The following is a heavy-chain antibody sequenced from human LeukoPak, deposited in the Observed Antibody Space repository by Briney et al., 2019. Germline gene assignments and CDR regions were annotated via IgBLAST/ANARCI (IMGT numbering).Heavy chain of an antibody. Sequence: PGGSLRLSCAASGFTFSSYSMNWVRQAPGKGLEWVSSISSSSYIYYADSVKGRFTVSRDNAKNSLYLQMNSLRAEDTAVYYCARLYCSSTSCYSIDYYYGMDVWGQGTTVTVSS. D-gene: IGHD2-2*01. CDR3: ARLYCSSTSCYSIDYYYGMDV. CDR2: ISSSSYI. CDR1: GFTFSSYS. J-gene: IGHJ6*02. V-gene: IGHV3-21*01.